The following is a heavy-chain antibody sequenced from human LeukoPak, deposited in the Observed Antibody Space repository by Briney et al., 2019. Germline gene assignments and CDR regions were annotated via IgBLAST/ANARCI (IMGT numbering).Heavy chain of an antibody. J-gene: IGHJ4*02. Sequence: PSETLSLTCTASGGSITSSSYYWGWIRQPPGRGLEWIGSIYYSGGPYYNPSLKSRVTMSVDTSKNQISLKLSSVTAADTAVYYCARHHDCSSSSCYSSYFDYWGQGTLVTVSS. CDR3: ARHHDCSSSSCYSSYFDY. V-gene: IGHV4-39*01. CDR1: GGSITSSSYY. CDR2: IYYSGGP. D-gene: IGHD2-2*01.